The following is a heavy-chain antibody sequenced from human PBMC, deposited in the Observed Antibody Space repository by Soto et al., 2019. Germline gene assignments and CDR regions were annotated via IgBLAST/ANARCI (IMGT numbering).Heavy chain of an antibody. D-gene: IGHD5-18*01. CDR1: GFTFSNYA. Sequence: EVQLLESGGGLVQPGGSLRLSCAGSGFTFSNYAMSWVRQAPGKGLEWVSAISGSGGSTYYADSVKGRFTISRDNSKNTLYLQMNSLRAEDTAVYYCAKDPVDTAMVHPQYLDYWGQGTLVTVSS. CDR2: ISGSGGST. V-gene: IGHV3-23*01. CDR3: AKDPVDTAMVHPQYLDY. J-gene: IGHJ4*02.